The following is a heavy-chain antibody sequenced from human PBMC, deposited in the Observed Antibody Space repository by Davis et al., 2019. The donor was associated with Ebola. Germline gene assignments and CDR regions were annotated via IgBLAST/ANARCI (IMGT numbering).Heavy chain of an antibody. Sequence: GESLKISCAASGFTFSGSAMHWVRQASGKGLEWVGRIRSKANSYATAYAASVKGRFTISSDDSKNTAYLQMNSLKTEDTAVYYCTRRGCSSTSCYSDYYYYGMDVWGQGTTVTVSS. CDR1: GFTFSGSA. V-gene: IGHV3-73*01. CDR3: TRRGCSSTSCYSDYYYYGMDV. CDR2: IRSKANSYAT. D-gene: IGHD2-2*01. J-gene: IGHJ6*02.